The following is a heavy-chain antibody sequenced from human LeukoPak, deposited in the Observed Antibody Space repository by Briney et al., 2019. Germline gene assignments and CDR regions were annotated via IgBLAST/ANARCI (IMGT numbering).Heavy chain of an antibody. J-gene: IGHJ4*02. CDR3: ARGFASSSSALPFFY. CDR2: IIPIFGTA. Sequence: GSSVKVSCKASGGTFSSYAISWVRQAPGQGLEWMGGIIPIFGTANYAQKFQGRVTITTDESTSTAYMELSSLRSEDTAVYYCARGFASSSSALPFFYWGQGTLVTVSS. D-gene: IGHD6-6*01. CDR1: GGTFSSYA. V-gene: IGHV1-69*05.